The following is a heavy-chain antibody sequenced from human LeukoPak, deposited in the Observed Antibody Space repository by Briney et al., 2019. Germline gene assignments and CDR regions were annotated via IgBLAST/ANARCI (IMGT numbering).Heavy chain of an antibody. V-gene: IGHV3-21*01. Sequence: GGSLRLSRAASGFTFSSYSMRWVRQPPGKGREWVSSITSSSSNILYADSVKGRFTISRDNAKISLYLQMNTLRAEDTAVYYCARILSSGYYTGFDYWGQGTLVTVSS. J-gene: IGHJ4*02. CDR1: GFTFSSYS. CDR3: ARILSSGYYTGFDY. D-gene: IGHD3/OR15-3a*01. CDR2: ITSSSSNI.